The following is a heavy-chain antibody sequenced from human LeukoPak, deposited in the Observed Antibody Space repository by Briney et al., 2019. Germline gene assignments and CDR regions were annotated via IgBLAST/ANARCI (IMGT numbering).Heavy chain of an antibody. V-gene: IGHV4-34*01. CDR2: INHSGST. CDR1: GGSFSDYY. D-gene: IGHD3-10*01. J-gene: IGHJ4*02. CDR3: ARTRYYYNSSSYGAPYYFDY. Sequence: PSETLSLTCGVSGGSFSDYYWTWIRQPPGKGLEWIGEINHSGSTNYSPSLKSRVTISVDTSKNQFSLKLSSVTAADTAVYYCARTRYYYNSSSYGAPYYFDYWGQGTLVTVSS.